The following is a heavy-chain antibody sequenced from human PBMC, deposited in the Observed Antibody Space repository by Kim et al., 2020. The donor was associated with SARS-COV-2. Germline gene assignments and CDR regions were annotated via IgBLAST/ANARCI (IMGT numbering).Heavy chain of an antibody. CDR3: ATSHNWNYVLDS. J-gene: IGHJ4*02. V-gene: IGHV3-53*01. CDR2: T. D-gene: IGHD1-7*01. Sequence: TKYAESVKGRFTISRDTSKNTVNLQMNFLRAEDTAVYYCATSHNWNYVLDSWGQGTLVTVSS.